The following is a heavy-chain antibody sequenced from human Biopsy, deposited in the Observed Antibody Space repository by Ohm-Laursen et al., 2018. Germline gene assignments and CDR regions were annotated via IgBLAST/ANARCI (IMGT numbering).Heavy chain of an antibody. CDR2: INPYNDNK. V-gene: IGHV1-18*01. D-gene: IGHD3-22*01. Sequence: GASVKVSCKTSGYTFNNYGISWLRQAPGQGPEWLGWINPYNDNKNYAQQIQGRVTMTTDTSTSTAYMELRSLRSDDTAFYYCARDGKYDSRGYWGPGTLVTVSS. J-gene: IGHJ4*02. CDR3: ARDGKYDSRGY. CDR1: GYTFNNYG.